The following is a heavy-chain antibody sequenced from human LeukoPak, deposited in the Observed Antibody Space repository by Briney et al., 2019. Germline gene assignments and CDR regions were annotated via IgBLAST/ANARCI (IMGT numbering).Heavy chain of an antibody. J-gene: IGHJ6*02. CDR2: ISASGDDT. D-gene: IGHD2-15*01. CDR3: SRYCITASCQTLDSYYGMNV. Sequence: PGGSLRLSCAASGFTFNSYAMSWVRQAPGKGLEWVSAISASGDDTYYTDSVKGRFAISRDNSRNTLFLQMSSLIAEDTAVYYCSRYCITASCQTLDSYYGMNVWGQGTTVTVSS. V-gene: IGHV3-23*01. CDR1: GFTFNSYA.